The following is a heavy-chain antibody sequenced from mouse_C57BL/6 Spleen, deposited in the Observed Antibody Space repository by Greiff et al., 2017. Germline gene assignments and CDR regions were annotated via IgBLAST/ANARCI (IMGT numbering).Heavy chain of an antibody. Sequence: QVQLQQPGAELVMPGASVKLSCKASGYTFTSYWMHWVKQRPGQGLEWIGEIDPSDSYTNYNQKFKGKSTLTVDKSSSTAYMQLSSLTSEDSAVYYCATAQATMDYWVKEPQSPSPQ. CDR1: GYTFTSYW. V-gene: IGHV1-69*01. D-gene: IGHD3-2*02. CDR3: ATAQATMDY. CDR2: IDPSDSYT. J-gene: IGHJ4*01.